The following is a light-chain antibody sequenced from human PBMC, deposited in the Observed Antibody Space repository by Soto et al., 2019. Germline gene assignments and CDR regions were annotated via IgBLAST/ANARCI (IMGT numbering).Light chain of an antibody. CDR1: SNDVGGYNY. V-gene: IGLV2-8*01. J-gene: IGLJ2*01. Sequence: QSALTQPPSASGSPGQSVTISCTGTSNDVGGYNYVSWFQQHPGKAPKLLIYEVSKRPSGIPDRFSGSKSGNTASLTVSGLQAEDEADYYCKSYAGSNIVLFGGGTQLTVL. CDR3: KSYAGSNIVL. CDR2: EVS.